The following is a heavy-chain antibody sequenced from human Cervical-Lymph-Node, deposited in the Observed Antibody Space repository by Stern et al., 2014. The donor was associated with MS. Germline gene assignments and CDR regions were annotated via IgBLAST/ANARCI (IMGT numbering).Heavy chain of an antibody. CDR1: GLSLNTSGVG. CDR2: IYGDGDK. CDR3: AHSETIMAPYYFDY. V-gene: IGHV2-5*02. Sequence: QVTLKESGPTLVKPTQTLTLTCTFSGLSLNTSGVGVGWIRQPPGKALHWLALIYGDGDKRYSPSLASRLTVTKDTSKNQVVLTMTNMDPVDTATYYCAHSETIMAPYYFDYWGQGILVTVSS. J-gene: IGHJ4*02. D-gene: IGHD3-16*01.